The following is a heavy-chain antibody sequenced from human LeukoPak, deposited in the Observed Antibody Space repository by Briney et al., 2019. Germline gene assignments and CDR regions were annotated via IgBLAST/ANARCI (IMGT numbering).Heavy chain of an antibody. Sequence: GGSRRLSCAPSASTFTNYAMSWVRQAPGKGLEWVSTVSGNGGTTYYADSVKGRFTISRDNSKNSLYLHMNSLRAEDTAVYYCAKHEDWGSYRYGTWGQGTLVTVSS. D-gene: IGHD3-16*02. CDR1: ASTFTNYA. V-gene: IGHV3-23*01. CDR3: AKHEDWGSYRYGT. CDR2: VSGNGGTT. J-gene: IGHJ4*02.